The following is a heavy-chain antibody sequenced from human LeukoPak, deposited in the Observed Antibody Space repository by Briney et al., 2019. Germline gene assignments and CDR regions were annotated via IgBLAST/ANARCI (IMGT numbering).Heavy chain of an antibody. J-gene: IGHJ4*02. Sequence: GGSLRLSCAASGFTFSSYAMSWVRQAPGKGLEWVSAISGSGGSTYYADSVKGRFTISRDNSKNTLNLQMNSLRAEDTAVYYYATRDLWFIDYWGQGTLVTVSS. D-gene: IGHD3-10*01. CDR3: ATRDLWFIDY. V-gene: IGHV3-23*01. CDR1: GFTFSSYA. CDR2: ISGSGGST.